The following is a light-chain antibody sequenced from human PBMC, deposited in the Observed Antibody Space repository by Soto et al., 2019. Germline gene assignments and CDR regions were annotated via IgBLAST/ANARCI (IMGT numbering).Light chain of an antibody. CDR2: DAS. Sequence: DIQMTQSPSTLSASVGDRVTITCRASQSISSWLAWYQQKPGKAPKLLIYDASSLESGVPSRFSGSGSGTEFTLTISSLQPDDFATYYCQQYNSYSFPFGGGTKVEIK. J-gene: IGKJ4*01. V-gene: IGKV1-5*01. CDR1: QSISSW. CDR3: QQYNSYSFP.